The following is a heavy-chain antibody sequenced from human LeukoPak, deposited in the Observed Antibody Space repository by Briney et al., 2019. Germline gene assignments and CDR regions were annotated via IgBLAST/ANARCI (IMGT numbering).Heavy chain of an antibody. CDR3: ARALPCGGDCYSVYFDY. J-gene: IGHJ4*02. CDR2: MNPNSGNT. Sequence: ASVKVSCKASGYTFTSYDINWVRQATGQGLEWMGWMNPNSGNTGYAQKFQGRVTMTRNTSISTAYMELSSLRSEDTAVYYCARALPCGGDCYSVYFDYWGQGTLVTVSS. D-gene: IGHD2-21*02. CDR1: GYTFTSYD. V-gene: IGHV1-8*01.